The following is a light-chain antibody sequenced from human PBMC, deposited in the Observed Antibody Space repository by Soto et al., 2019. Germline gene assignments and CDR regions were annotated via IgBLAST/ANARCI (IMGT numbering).Light chain of an antibody. V-gene: IGKV1-9*01. CDR1: ETITSW. CDR3: HQLNTYPPST. J-gene: IGKJ5*01. CDR2: AAS. Sequence: IQMTHPPSTLTRSVGDRLTITYRASETITSWLGWSQQKPGKAPTLLIYAASTLQSGVPSRFSGSGSGTDFTLTISSLQPEDFATYYCHQLNTYPPSTFGQGTRLEIK.